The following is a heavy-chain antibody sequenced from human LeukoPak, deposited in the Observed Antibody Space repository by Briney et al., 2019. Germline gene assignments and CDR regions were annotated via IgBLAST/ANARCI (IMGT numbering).Heavy chain of an antibody. CDR2: LNPNSGGT. CDR3: ARGPELGQLWLRFSYYYYGMDV. V-gene: IGHV1-2*02. CDR1: GYTFTAYH. Sequence: ASVKVSCKASGYTFTAYHMHWVRQAPGQGLEWMGWLNPNSGGTNYAQKFQGRVTMTRDTSISTAYMELSNLRSDDTAVFYCARGPELGQLWLRFSYYYYGMDVWGQGTTVTVSS. D-gene: IGHD5-18*01. J-gene: IGHJ6*02.